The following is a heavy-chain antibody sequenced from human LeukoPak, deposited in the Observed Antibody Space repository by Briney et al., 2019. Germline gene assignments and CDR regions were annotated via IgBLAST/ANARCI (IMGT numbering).Heavy chain of an antibody. CDR2: IGSSSGTI. V-gene: IGHV3-48*01. CDR3: AKAIHFRAARLDY. D-gene: IGHD6-6*01. CDR1: GFTFSSYS. J-gene: IGHJ4*02. Sequence: GGSLRLSCAASGFTFSSYSMNWVRQAPGKGLEWVSYIGSSSGTIYYADSVKGRFTISRDNAKNSLYLQMNSLRTEDTALYYCAKAIHFRAARLDYWGQGTLVTVSS.